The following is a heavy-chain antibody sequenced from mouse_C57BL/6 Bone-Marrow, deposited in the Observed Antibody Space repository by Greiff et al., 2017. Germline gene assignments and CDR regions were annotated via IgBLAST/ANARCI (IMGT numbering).Heavy chain of an antibody. CDR3: ARDGYSWYFDV. Sequence: QVQLQQSGAELVKPGASVKISCKVSGYAFSTYWMNWVKQRPGKGLEWIGQIYPGDGDTNYNGKFKSKATLTVDKSSSTAYMQLSSLTSEDSAVYYCARDGYSWYFDVWGTGTTVTVSS. CDR1: GYAFSTYW. D-gene: IGHD2-3*01. CDR2: IYPGDGDT. J-gene: IGHJ1*03. V-gene: IGHV1-80*01.